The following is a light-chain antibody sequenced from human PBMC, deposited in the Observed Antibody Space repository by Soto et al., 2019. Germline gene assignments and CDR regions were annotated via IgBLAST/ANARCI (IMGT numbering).Light chain of an antibody. CDR1: QAISTS. CDR3: QQYKSYPFT. J-gene: IGKJ4*01. CDR2: AVS. Sequence: DIQMTQSPSSLSASIGDRVTITCRASQAISTSLVWFQQKPGKAPKGLIFAVSSLESGVPSRFSGSGSGTDFTLTITSLQPEDFASYYCQQYKSYPFTFGGGTKVEIK. V-gene: IGKV1-16*01.